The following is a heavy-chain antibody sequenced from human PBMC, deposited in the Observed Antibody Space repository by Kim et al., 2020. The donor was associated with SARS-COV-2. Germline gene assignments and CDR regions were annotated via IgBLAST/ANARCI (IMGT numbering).Heavy chain of an antibody. CDR2: IIPIFGIA. J-gene: IGHJ6*03. D-gene: IGHD3-10*01. V-gene: IGHV1-69*04. CDR1: GGTFSSYA. CDR3: ARDFRITMVFATNYYYYMDV. Sequence: SVKVSCKASGGTFSSYAISWVRQAPGQGLEWMGRIIPIFGIANYAQKFQGRVTITADKSTSTAYMELSSLRSEDTAVYYCARDFRITMVFATNYYYYMDVWGKGTTVTVSS.